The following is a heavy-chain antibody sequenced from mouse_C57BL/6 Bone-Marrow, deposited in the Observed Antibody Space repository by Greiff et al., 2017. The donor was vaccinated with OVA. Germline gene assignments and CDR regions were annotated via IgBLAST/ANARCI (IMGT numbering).Heavy chain of an antibody. CDR1: GYTFTSYW. J-gene: IGHJ2*01. Sequence: QVQLQQPGAELVMPGASVKLSCKASGYTFTSYWMHWVKQRPGQGLEWIGEIDPSDSYTNYNQKFKGKSTLTVDKSSSTAYMQLSSLTSEDSAVYYCARSRVYYGGSGDFDYWGQGTTLTVSS. CDR3: ARSRVYYGGSGDFDY. V-gene: IGHV1-69*01. D-gene: IGHD1-1*01. CDR2: IDPSDSYT.